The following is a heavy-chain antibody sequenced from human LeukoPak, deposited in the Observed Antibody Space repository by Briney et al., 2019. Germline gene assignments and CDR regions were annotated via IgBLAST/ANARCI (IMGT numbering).Heavy chain of an antibody. V-gene: IGHV4-38-2*02. J-gene: IGHJ4*02. D-gene: IGHD5-18*01. Sequence: PSETLSLTCTVSGYSISSGYFWGWIRQPPGKGLEWVATIYHSGDTYYNPSLRSRATISVDTSKNQFSLKLRSVTAADTAVYYCARDLGYGYFDYWGQGTLVTVSS. CDR1: GYSISSGYF. CDR3: ARDLGYGYFDY. CDR2: IYHSGDT.